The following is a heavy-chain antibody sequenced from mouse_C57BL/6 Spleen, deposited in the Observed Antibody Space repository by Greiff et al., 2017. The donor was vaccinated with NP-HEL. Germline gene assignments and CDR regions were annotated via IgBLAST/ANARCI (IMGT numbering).Heavy chain of an antibody. D-gene: IGHD1-1*01. CDR3: ARSGGYYYGTNQAWFAY. CDR2: IDPSDSDT. CDR1: GYTFTSYW. J-gene: IGHJ3*01. Sequence: QVQLQQPGAELVRPGSSVKLSCKASGYTFTSYWMHWVKQRPIQGLEWIGNIDPSDSDTHYNQKFTDKATLTVDKSSSTAYMQLSSLTSEDSAVYCCARSGGYYYGTNQAWFAYWGQGTLVTVSA. V-gene: IGHV1-52*01.